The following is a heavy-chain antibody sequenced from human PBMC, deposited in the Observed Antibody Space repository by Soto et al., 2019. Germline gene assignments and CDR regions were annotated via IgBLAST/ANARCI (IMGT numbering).Heavy chain of an antibody. D-gene: IGHD5-12*01. CDR1: GFTFSSYA. CDR2: ISGSGGST. Sequence: GGSLRLSCAASGFTFSSYAMSWVRQAPGKGLEWVSAISGSGGSTYYADSVKGRFTISRDNSKNTLYLQMNSLRAEDTAVYYCAKDPRDIIVATIVEADYWGQGTLVTVSS. V-gene: IGHV3-23*01. CDR3: AKDPRDIIVATIVEADY. J-gene: IGHJ4*02.